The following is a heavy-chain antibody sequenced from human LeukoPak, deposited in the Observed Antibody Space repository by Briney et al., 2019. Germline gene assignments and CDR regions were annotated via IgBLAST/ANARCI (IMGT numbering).Heavy chain of an antibody. CDR2: IYSGGST. CDR1: GFSVSSDY. V-gene: IGHV3-53*04. J-gene: IGHJ4*02. CDR3: ARLYGTFLEWSPYFDY. Sequence: GGSLRLSCVASGFSVSSDYMTWVRQAPGKGLEWVSVIYSGGSTYYTDYVKGRFTISRQKSKNTLYLQMNSLRAEDTAVYYCARLYGTFLEWSPYFDYWGQGTLVTVSS. D-gene: IGHD3-3*02.